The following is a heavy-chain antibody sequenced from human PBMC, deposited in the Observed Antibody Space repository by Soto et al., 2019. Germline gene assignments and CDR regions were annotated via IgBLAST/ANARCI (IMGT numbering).Heavy chain of an antibody. V-gene: IGHV3-23*01. CDR3: AKDSGLYYDSSDYYGFFDY. J-gene: IGHJ4*02. Sequence: GGSLRLSCAASGFTFSSYAMSWVRQAPGKGLEWVSTISGSGGRTFYADSVKGRFTISSDNSKNTLYLQMNSLRAEDTAVYYCAKDSGLYYDSSDYYGFFDYWGQGTLVTVSS. CDR1: GFTFSSYA. CDR2: ISGSGGRT. D-gene: IGHD3-22*01.